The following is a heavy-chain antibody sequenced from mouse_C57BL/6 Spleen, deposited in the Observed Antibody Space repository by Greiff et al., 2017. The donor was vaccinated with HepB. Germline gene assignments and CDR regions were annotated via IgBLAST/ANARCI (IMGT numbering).Heavy chain of an antibody. CDR3: ARSGYYGFDY. J-gene: IGHJ2*01. CDR1: GFTFTDYY. Sequence: DVKLVESGGGLVQPGGSLSLSCAASGFTFTDYYMSWVRQPPGKALEWLGFIRNKANGYTTEYSASVKGRFTISRDNSQSILYLQMNALRAEDSATYYCARSGYYGFDYWGQGTTLTVSS. D-gene: IGHD1-1*01. CDR2: IRNKANGYTT. V-gene: IGHV7-3*01.